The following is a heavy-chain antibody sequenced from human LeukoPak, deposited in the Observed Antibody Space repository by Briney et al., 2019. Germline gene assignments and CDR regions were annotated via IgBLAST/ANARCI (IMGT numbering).Heavy chain of an antibody. CDR3: ARVGRYIIAAGFGAFDI. D-gene: IGHD6-13*01. CDR2: ILNDERNK. J-gene: IGHJ3*02. V-gene: IGHV3-30*03. Sequence: GGSLRLSCVASGFTFSSYGIHWVRQAPGKGLEWVAVILNDERNKWYADSVKGRFTISRDNAKNSLYLQMNSLRAEDTAVYYCARVGRYIIAAGFGAFDIWGQGTTVTVSS. CDR1: GFTFSSYG.